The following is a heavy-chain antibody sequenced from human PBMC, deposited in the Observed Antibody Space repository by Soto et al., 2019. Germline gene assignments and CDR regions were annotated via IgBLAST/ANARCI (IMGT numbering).Heavy chain of an antibody. CDR2: IYYTGST. V-gene: IGHV4-59*12. CDR3: ARCTTVTTNYFAY. J-gene: IGHJ4*02. D-gene: IGHD4-17*01. Sequence: SETLSLTCTVSGGSISSYYWSWIRQPPGKGLEWIGYIYYTGSTNYNPSLKSRVTISVDTSKNQFSLKLSSVTAADTAVYYCARCTTVTTNYFAYWGQGTLVTVSS. CDR1: GGSISSYY.